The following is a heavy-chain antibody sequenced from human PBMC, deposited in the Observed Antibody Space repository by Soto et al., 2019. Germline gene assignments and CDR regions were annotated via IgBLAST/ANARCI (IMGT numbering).Heavy chain of an antibody. D-gene: IGHD3-3*02. CDR3: ARSIFGVVMVWFDP. Sequence: SETLSLTGAVYGGSFSGYYWSWIRQPPGKGLEWIGEINHSGSTNYNPSLKSRVTISVDTSKNQFSLKLSSVTAADTAVYYCARSIFGVVMVWFDPWGQGTLVTVSS. J-gene: IGHJ5*02. V-gene: IGHV4-34*01. CDR1: GGSFSGYY. CDR2: INHSGST.